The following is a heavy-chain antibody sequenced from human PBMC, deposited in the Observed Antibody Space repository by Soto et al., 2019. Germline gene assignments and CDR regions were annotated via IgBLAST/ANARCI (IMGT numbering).Heavy chain of an antibody. CDR2: IMPGSSTI. CDR3: ARESAALNWFDP. V-gene: IGHV3-48*02. J-gene: IGHJ5*02. CDR1: GFTFSIYS. Sequence: GGSLRLSCAASGFTFSIYSMNWVRQAPGKGLEWVSYIMPGSSTIYYADSVKGRFTISRDNAKNSLYLQMNSLRDEDTAVYYCARESAALNWFDPWGQGTLVTVSS. D-gene: IGHD2-2*01.